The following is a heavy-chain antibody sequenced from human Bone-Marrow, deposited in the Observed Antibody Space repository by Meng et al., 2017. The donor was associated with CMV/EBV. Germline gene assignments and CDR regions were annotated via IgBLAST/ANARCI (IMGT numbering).Heavy chain of an antibody. V-gene: IGHV5-51*01. Sequence: GESLKISCKGSGYNFTNYWIAWVRQMPGKGLEWMGIIYPDDSDTRYSPSFQGQVTITADKSLNTAYLQWSSLKASDTAMYYCARLSLGTLFGVVIKNYFYYWAQGTLVTVSS. CDR3: ARLSLGTLFGVVIKNYFYY. J-gene: IGHJ4*02. D-gene: IGHD3-3*01. CDR2: IYPDDSDT. CDR1: GYNFTNYW.